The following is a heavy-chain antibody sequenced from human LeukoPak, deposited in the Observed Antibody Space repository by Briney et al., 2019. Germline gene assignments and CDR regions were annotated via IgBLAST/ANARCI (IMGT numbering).Heavy chain of an antibody. Sequence: GGSLRLSCAASGFSFSSYWMSWVRQAPGKGLEWVSAISGSGGNTYYADSVKGRFTISRDNSKNTLYLQMNSLRAEDTALYYCAKPAKTDYADYWGQGTLVTVSS. CDR2: ISGSGGNT. J-gene: IGHJ4*02. V-gene: IGHV3-23*01. D-gene: IGHD1-14*01. CDR3: AKPAKTDYADY. CDR1: GFSFSSYW.